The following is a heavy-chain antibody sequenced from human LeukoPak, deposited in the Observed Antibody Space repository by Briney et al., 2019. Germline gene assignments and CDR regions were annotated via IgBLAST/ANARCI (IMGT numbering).Heavy chain of an antibody. V-gene: IGHV3-48*03. CDR2: ISSSGSTI. Sequence: HPGGSLRLSCAASGFTFSSYEMNWVRQAPGKGLEWVSYISSSGSTIYYADSVKGRFTISRDNAKNSLYLQMNSLRAEDTAVYYCARATKYSSSPEDGYYYYYYMDVWGKGTTVTVSS. CDR1: GFTFSSYE. D-gene: IGHD6-6*01. CDR3: ARATKYSSSPEDGYYYYYYMDV. J-gene: IGHJ6*03.